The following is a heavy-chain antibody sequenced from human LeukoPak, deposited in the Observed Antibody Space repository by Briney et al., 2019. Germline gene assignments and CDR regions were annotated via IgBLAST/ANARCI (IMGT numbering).Heavy chain of an antibody. CDR2: IKQDGTVQ. Sequence: GGSLRLSCAASGFALSAYWMNWVRQAPGKGLQWLANIKQDGTVQHYVDSVKGRFTISRDNAKNSLFLQMNSLRAEETALYYCARDYTATGAMDVWGQGTTVTVS. CDR1: GFALSAYW. D-gene: IGHD2-21*02. CDR3: ARDYTATGAMDV. J-gene: IGHJ6*02. V-gene: IGHV3-7*01.